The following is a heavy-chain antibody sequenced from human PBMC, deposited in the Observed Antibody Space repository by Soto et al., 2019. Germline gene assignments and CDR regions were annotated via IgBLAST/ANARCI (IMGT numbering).Heavy chain of an antibody. Sequence: SETLSLTCAVSGDSISTSNWWTWVRQPPGKGLEWIGDIYFSGSTYYNPSLTSRVTISVDTSKNQFSLKLSSVTAADTAVYYCARGRYYGSGTPIKYFDLWGRGTLVT. D-gene: IGHD3-10*01. J-gene: IGHJ2*01. V-gene: IGHV4-4*02. CDR3: ARGRYYGSGTPIKYFDL. CDR1: GDSISTSNW. CDR2: IYFSGST.